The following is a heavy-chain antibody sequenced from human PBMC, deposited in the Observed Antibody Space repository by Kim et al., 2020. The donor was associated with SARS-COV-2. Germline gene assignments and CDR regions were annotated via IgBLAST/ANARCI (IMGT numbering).Heavy chain of an antibody. D-gene: IGHD3-10*01. V-gene: IGHV3-7*04. Sequence: GGSLRLSCAVSGFTFSNYWMSWVRQAPGKGLEWVAKIKQDGSEKYYVDSVKGRFTISRDNGKKSLYLQMNSRRAEDTAVYYCARAYHSGSYGMDVWGQGTTVSVSS. CDR3: ARAYHSGSYGMDV. CDR2: IKQDGSEK. CDR1: GFTFSNYW. J-gene: IGHJ6*02.